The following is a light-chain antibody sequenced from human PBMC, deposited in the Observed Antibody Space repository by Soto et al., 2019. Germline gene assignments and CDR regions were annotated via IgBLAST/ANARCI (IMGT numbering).Light chain of an antibody. CDR1: QSVGRN. CDR2: GTS. V-gene: IGKV3-15*01. Sequence: EIVMTQSPVALSVSPGESAALSCRASQSVGRNFAWYQQRPGQAPRVLIYGTSTRATGVPARFSGSGSGTDFTLTISSLQSEDFAVYYCPQYNNWPYTFGQGTRLEIK. J-gene: IGKJ2*01. CDR3: PQYNNWPYT.